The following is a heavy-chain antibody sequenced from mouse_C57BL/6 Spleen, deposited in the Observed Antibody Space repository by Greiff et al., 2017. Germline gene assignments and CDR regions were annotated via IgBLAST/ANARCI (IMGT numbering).Heavy chain of an antibody. D-gene: IGHD2-3*01. CDR3: TTDSLSRGYFDV. CDR2: IDPENGDT. J-gene: IGHJ1*03. V-gene: IGHV14-4*01. Sequence: EVQLQQSGAELVRPGASVKLSCTASGFNIKDDYMHWVKQRPEQGLEWIGWIDPENGDTEYASKFQGKATITADTSSNTAYLQLSSLTSEDTAVYYCTTDSLSRGYFDVWGTGTTVTVSS. CDR1: GFNIKDDY.